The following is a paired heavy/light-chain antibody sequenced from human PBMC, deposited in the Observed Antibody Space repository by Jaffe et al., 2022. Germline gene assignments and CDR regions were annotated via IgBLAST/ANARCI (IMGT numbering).Light chain of an antibody. CDR3: QQYGSSLFT. Sequence: EIVLTQSPGTLSLSPGERATLSCRASQSVGSNYLAWFQQKPGQAPRLLIYGASSRATGIPDRFSGSGSGTDFTLTISRLEPEDFAVYYCQQYGSSLFTFGPGTKVDIK. J-gene: IGKJ3*01. CDR1: QSVGSNY. CDR2: GAS. V-gene: IGKV3-20*01.
Heavy chain of an antibody. CDR1: GFTFSNYG. CDR2: ISGSNGNT. D-gene: IGHD3-3*01. V-gene: IGHV3-23*01. CDR3: AKPYYDFWSGYSRDY. Sequence: EVQLLESGGGLVQPGGSLRLSCAASGFTFSNYGMIWVRQAPGKGLEWVSTISGSNGNTYYADSVKGRFTISRDNSKNTLYLRMNSLRADDTAVYYCAKPYYDFWSGYSRDYWGQGTLVTVSS. J-gene: IGHJ4*02.